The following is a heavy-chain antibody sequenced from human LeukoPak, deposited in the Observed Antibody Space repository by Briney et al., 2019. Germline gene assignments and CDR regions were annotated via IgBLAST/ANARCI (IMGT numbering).Heavy chain of an antibody. J-gene: IGHJ4*02. CDR3: AKDYYGSSGYYSRDY. Sequence: PGGSLRLSCAASGFTFSSYDMSWVRQAPGKGLEWVSAISGSGGSTYYADSVKGRFTISRDNSKNTLYLQMNSLRAEDTAVYYCAKDYYGSSGYYSRDYWGQGTLVTVSS. CDR1: GFTFSSYD. D-gene: IGHD3-22*01. CDR2: ISGSGGST. V-gene: IGHV3-23*01.